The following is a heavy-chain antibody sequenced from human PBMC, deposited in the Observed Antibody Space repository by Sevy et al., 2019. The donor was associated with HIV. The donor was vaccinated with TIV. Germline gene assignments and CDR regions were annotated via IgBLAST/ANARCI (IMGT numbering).Heavy chain of an antibody. J-gene: IGHJ4*02. CDR3: AGDPPGIYSSSWYLDY. V-gene: IGHV3-11*01. CDR1: GFTFSDYY. CDR2: ISGSGTSR. Sequence: GGSLRLSCVASGFTFSDYYMNWIRQAPGKGLEWVSYISGSGTSRHYANFVKGRFTISRDNAKNSLYLEMTSLRVEDTAVYYCAGDPPGIYSSSWYLDYWGQGILVTVSS. D-gene: IGHD6-13*01.